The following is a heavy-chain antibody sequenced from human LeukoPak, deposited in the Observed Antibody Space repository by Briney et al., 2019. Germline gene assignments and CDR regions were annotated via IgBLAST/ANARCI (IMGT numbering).Heavy chain of an antibody. V-gene: IGHV1-18*01. D-gene: IGHD3-3*01. CDR2: ISANNNNT. CDR3: ARALYYTFCD. Sequence: ASVKVSCKASGYSFTTYGISWVRQAPGQGPEWMGWISANNNNTDNVQRLQGRVTMTTDTSTSTAYMELRSLRSDDAAVYYCARALYYTFCDWGQVTPVTVSS. J-gene: IGHJ4*02. CDR1: GYSFTTYG.